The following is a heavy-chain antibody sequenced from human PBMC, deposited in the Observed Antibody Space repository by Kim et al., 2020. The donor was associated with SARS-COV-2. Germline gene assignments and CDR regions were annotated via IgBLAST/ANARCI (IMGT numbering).Heavy chain of an antibody. CDR3: ARGYSGGYWYFDY. CDR1: GFTFSSYA. Sequence: GGSLRLSCAASGFTFSSYAMHWVRQAPGKGLEWVAIISYDGSNKYYADSVKGRFTISRDNSKNTLYLQMNSLRAEDTAVYYCARGYSGGYWYFDYWGQGTLVTVSS. J-gene: IGHJ4*02. V-gene: IGHV3-30-3*01. CDR2: ISYDGSNK. D-gene: IGHD1-26*01.